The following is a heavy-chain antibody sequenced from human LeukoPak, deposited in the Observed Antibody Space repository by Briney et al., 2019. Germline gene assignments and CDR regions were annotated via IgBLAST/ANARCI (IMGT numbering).Heavy chain of an antibody. Sequence: PSETLSLTCTVSGASISSYYWSWIRQPPGKGLEWIGYIYYSGSTNYNPSLKSRVTISVDTSKNQFSLKLSSVTAVDTAVYYCAREDIAVAGFFDYWGQGTLVTVSS. CDR1: GASISSYY. D-gene: IGHD6-19*01. CDR3: AREDIAVAGFFDY. J-gene: IGHJ4*02. CDR2: IYYSGST. V-gene: IGHV4-59*01.